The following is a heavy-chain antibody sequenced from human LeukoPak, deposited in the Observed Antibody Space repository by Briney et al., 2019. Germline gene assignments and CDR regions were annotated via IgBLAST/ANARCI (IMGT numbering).Heavy chain of an antibody. CDR1: GFTVSSNY. CDR2: IYSGGSA. J-gene: IGHJ4*02. CDR3: ARAVSWELPGY. V-gene: IGHV3-53*01. Sequence: PGGSLRLSCAASGFTVSSNYMSWVRQAPGKGLEWVSVIYSGGSAYYADSVKGRFTISRDNSKNTLYLQMNSLRAEDTAVYYCARAVSWELPGYWGQGTLVTVSS. D-gene: IGHD1-26*01.